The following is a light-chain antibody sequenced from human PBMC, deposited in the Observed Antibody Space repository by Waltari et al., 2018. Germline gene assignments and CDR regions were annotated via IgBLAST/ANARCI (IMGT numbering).Light chain of an antibody. CDR1: TGAVTSGHY. V-gene: IGLV7-46*01. CDR3: FLSFSGAWM. J-gene: IGLJ3*02. Sequence: QAVVTQEPSLTVSPGGTVTLTCDSSTGAVTSGHYPYWFQQKPGQAPRTLIYETSNKPSGPPARLSGSLRGGKAALSLSGAQRDDEAEYDCFLSFSGAWMFGGGTRLTVL. CDR2: ETS.